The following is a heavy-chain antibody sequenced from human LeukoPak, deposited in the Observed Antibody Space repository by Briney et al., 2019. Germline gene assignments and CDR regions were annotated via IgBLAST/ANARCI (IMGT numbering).Heavy chain of an antibody. CDR2: IWYDGSNK. CDR1: GFTFSSYG. V-gene: IGHV3-33*01. Sequence: QAGGSLRLSCAASGFTFSSYGMHWVRQAPGKGLEWVAVIWYDGSNKYYADSVKGRFTISRDNSKNTLYLQMNSLRAEDTAVYYCARGLRGWSGGAHTWYYFDYWSQGTLVTVSS. CDR3: ARGLRGWSGGAHTWYYFDY. D-gene: IGHD3-10*01. J-gene: IGHJ4*02.